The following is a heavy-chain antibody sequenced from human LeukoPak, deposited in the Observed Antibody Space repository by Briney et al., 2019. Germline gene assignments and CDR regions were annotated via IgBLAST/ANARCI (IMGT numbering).Heavy chain of an antibody. CDR2: ISGRDTNT. V-gene: IGHV3-23*01. Sequence: GALRLSCAASGFTVSSNYMSWVRQAPGKGLEWVSTISGRDTNTYYADSVEGRFTISRDNSKNTLYLQMKSLRAEDTALYYCAKRSDYGSNGNYFDSWGQGTPVTVSS. J-gene: IGHJ4*02. D-gene: IGHD4-23*01. CDR1: GFTVSSNY. CDR3: AKRSDYGSNGNYFDS.